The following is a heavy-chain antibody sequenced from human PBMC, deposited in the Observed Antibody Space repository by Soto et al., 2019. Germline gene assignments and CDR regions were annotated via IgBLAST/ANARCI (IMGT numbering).Heavy chain of an antibody. CDR3: ARGPTAAASPRNSYYHGLDL. Sequence: ASVKVSCKASGYTVTSYGISWVRQAPGQGLEWMGWISAYNGNTNYAQKLQGRVTMTTDTSTSTAYMELRSLRSDDTAVYYCARGPTAAASPRNSYYHGLDLWGQGTTVTVS. CDR1: GYTVTSYG. J-gene: IGHJ6*02. D-gene: IGHD6-25*01. V-gene: IGHV1-18*04. CDR2: ISAYNGNT.